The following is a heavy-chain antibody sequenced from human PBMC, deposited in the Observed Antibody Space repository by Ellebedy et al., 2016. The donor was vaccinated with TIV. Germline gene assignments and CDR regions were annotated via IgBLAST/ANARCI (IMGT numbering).Heavy chain of an antibody. J-gene: IGHJ2*01. CDR1: GFTFSAYS. CDR2: ISTGSSTI. Sequence: GGSLRLSCAVSGFTFSAYSMNWVRQAPGKGLEWVSYISTGSSTIYCADSVKGRFTISRDNAKNSLYLQMNSLRAEDTAVYYCARDASVYGDSVYWYFDLWGRGTLVGVSS. V-gene: IGHV3-48*04. D-gene: IGHD4-17*01. CDR3: ARDASVYGDSVYWYFDL.